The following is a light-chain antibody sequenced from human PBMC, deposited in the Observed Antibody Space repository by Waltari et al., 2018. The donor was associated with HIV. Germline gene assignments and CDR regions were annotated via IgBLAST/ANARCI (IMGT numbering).Light chain of an antibody. V-gene: IGLV1-44*01. CDR3: AAWDDSLKGVI. J-gene: IGLJ2*01. CDR1: SSNIGAGYD. Sequence: QSVLTQPPSVSGAPGQRVTISCTGSSSNIGAGYDVHWYQQLPETAPKLLIKSSNQRPSGVPDRFSASKSGTSASLAISGLQSEDESDYYCAAWDDSLKGVIFGGGTKLTVL. CDR2: SSN.